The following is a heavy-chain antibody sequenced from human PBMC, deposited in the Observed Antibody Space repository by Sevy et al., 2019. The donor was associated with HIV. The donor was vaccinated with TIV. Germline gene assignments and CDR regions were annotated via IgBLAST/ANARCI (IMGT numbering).Heavy chain of an antibody. Sequence: SETLSLTCTVSGGSITSLYWNWIRQPPGKGLGWIANIYYNGDINYNPSLKSRVTLSLDTSKNQFSLRLGSVTAADTAMYYCAGENAWGRGYSWGQGTLVTVSS. J-gene: IGHJ4*02. CDR1: GGSITSLY. CDR2: IYYNGDI. D-gene: IGHD1-26*01. CDR3: AGENAWGRGYS. V-gene: IGHV4-59*08.